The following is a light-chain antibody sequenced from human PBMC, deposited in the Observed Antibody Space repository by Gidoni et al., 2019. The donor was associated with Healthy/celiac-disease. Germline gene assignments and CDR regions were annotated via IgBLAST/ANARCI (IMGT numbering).Light chain of an antibody. CDR3: SSYAGSNVV. CDR1: SSDVGRYNY. CDR2: EVS. V-gene: IGLV2-8*01. Sequence: QSALTQPHSASGSPGQSVTITCTGTSSDVGRYNYVSWYQQHPGKAPKLMIYEVSKRPSGVPDRFSGSKAGNTASLTVSGLQAEDEADYYCSSYAGSNVVFGGGTKLTVL. J-gene: IGLJ2*01.